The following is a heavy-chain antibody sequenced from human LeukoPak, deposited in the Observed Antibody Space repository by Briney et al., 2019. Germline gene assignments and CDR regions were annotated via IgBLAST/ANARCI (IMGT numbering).Heavy chain of an antibody. CDR2: ITYSGST. Sequence: SETLSLTCTVSGGSISGYYWSWIRQPPGKGLEWIDYITYSGSTNYNPSLKSRVTMSVDTSENQFSLRLSSVTAAGTAVYYCARHGSSYSFGCWGQGILVTVSS. J-gene: IGHJ4*02. CDR3: ARHGSSYSFGC. CDR1: GGSISGYY. D-gene: IGHD6-13*01. V-gene: IGHV4-59*08.